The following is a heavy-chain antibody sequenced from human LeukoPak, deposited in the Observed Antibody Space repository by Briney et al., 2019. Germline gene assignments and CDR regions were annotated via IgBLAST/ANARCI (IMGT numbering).Heavy chain of an antibody. Sequence: GASVKVSCKASGYTFTSYGISWVRQAPGQGLEWMGWISAYNGNTNYAQKLQGRVTMTTDTSTSTAYMDLTSLRSDDTAVYYCARSGHRRYYYASGPDYWGQGTLVTVSS. CDR3: ARSGHRRYYYASGPDY. V-gene: IGHV1-18*01. CDR2: ISAYNGNT. J-gene: IGHJ4*02. CDR1: GYTFTSYG. D-gene: IGHD3-10*01.